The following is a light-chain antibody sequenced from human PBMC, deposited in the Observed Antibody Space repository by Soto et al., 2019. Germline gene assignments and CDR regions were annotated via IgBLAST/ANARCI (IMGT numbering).Light chain of an antibody. CDR1: QSVSSSY. Sequence: EIVLTQSPGTLSLSPGERATLSCRASQSVSSSYLAWYQQKPGQAPRLLIYGASSRPTGIPDRFSGSGSGTDFTLTITRLEPEDFAVYYCQQFGPSLPITFGQGTRLEIK. J-gene: IGKJ5*01. CDR2: GAS. CDR3: QQFGPSLPIT. V-gene: IGKV3-20*01.